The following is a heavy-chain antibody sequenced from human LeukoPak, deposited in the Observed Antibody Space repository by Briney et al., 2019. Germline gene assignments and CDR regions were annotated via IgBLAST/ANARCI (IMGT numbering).Heavy chain of an antibody. CDR3: ARGPQGYSYGYPHWFDP. CDR2: MYYTGST. J-gene: IGHJ5*02. CDR1: GGSISSYY. Sequence: SETLSLTCTVAGGSISSYYWSWVRQPLGKGLEWIAYMYYTGSTYYNPSLKSRVTISVDTSKNQFSLKLSSVTAADKAVYYCARGPQGYSYGYPHWFDPWGPGTLVTVSS. D-gene: IGHD5-18*01. V-gene: IGHV4-59*12.